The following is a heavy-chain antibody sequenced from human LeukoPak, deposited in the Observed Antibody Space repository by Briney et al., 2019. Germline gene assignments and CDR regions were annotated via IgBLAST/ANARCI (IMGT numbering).Heavy chain of an antibody. CDR3: ARDWCSGNICHYFDF. V-gene: IGHV4-31*03. J-gene: IGHJ4*02. CDR2: IYHTGSA. CDR1: GGSISSAAYI. D-gene: IGHD2-15*01. Sequence: PSETLSLTCTVSGGSISSAAYIWSWIRQHPGKGLEWIGYIYHTGSAYFNPSLKSRLTMSVDTSKNQFSLRLTSVTAADTAVYYCARDWCSGNICHYFDFWGQGTLVTVSS.